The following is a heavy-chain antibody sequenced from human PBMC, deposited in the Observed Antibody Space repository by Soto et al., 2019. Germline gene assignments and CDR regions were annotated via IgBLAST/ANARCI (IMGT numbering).Heavy chain of an antibody. CDR2: IYYSGST. CDR1: GGSISSGGYY. CDR3: ARGKRIAEIWFDP. V-gene: IGHV4-31*03. J-gene: IGHJ5*02. D-gene: IGHD6-13*01. Sequence: QVQLQEAGPGLVKPSQTLSLTCTVSGGSISSGGYYWSWIRQHPGKGLEWIGYIYYSGSTYYNPSLKSRVTISVDTSKNHFSLKLSSVTAADTAVYYCARGKRIAEIWFDPWGQGTLVTVSS.